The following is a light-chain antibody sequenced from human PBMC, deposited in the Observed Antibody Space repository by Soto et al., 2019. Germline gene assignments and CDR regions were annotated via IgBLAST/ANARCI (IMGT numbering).Light chain of an antibody. J-gene: IGLJ3*02. V-gene: IGLV1-40*01. CDR2: GKS. CDR3: QSYDSSLSGWV. Sequence: QSVLTQPPSVSGAPGQRVTISCTGSSSNIGAGYDVHWYQQLPGTAPQLLIYGKSNRLSGVPDRFSVSKSGTSASLSITGLQAEDEADSYCQSYDSSLSGWVFGGGTKVTVL. CDR1: SSNIGAGYD.